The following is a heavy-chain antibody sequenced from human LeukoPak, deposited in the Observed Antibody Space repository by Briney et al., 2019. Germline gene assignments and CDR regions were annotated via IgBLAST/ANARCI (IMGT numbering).Heavy chain of an antibody. Sequence: GASVKVSCKASGYTFTSYAMHWVRQAPGQRLEWMGWINAGNGNTKYSQEFQGRVTITRDTSISTAYMELSRLRSDDTAVYYCARDLRGLFISGSYYKLGYWGQGTLVTVSS. V-gene: IGHV1-3*01. CDR1: GYTFTSYA. J-gene: IGHJ4*02. CDR3: ARDLRGLFISGSYYKLGY. D-gene: IGHD3-10*01. CDR2: INAGNGNT.